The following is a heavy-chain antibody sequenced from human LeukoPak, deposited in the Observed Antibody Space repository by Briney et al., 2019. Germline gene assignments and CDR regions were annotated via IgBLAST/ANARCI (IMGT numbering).Heavy chain of an antibody. CDR1: GFTLRTYG. J-gene: IGHJ4*02. D-gene: IGHD6-13*01. CDR2: IRNDGTIK. CDR3: AKSASSSCGCFDY. V-gene: IGHV3-30*02. Sequence: GGSLRLSCAASGFTLRTYGMHWVRPAPGKGLEWVAFIRNDGTIKYYADSVKGRFTISRDNSKNTLYLQMNSLRAEDTAVYSCAKSASSSCGCFDYWGQGTLVTVSS.